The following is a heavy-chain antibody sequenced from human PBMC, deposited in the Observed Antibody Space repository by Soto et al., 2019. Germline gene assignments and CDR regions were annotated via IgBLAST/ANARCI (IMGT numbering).Heavy chain of an antibody. CDR1: GGSFSGYY. Sequence: VSLTCAVYGGSFSGYYWSWIRQPPGKGLEWIGEINHSGSTNYNPSLRSRVTISVDTSKNQFSLKLSSVTAADTAVYYCATVYYYDSSGNTTHFQHWGQGTLVTVSS. CDR3: ATVYYYDSSGNTTHFQH. CDR2: INHSGST. J-gene: IGHJ1*01. D-gene: IGHD3-22*01. V-gene: IGHV4-34*01.